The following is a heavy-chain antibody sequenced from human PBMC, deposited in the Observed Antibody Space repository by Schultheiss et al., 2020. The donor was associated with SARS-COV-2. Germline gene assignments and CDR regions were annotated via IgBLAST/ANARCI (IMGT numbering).Heavy chain of an antibody. CDR1: GFTFSSYW. CDR3: ARYTALAARLDWYFDL. D-gene: IGHD6-6*01. V-gene: IGHV3-33*08. J-gene: IGHJ2*01. Sequence: GGSLRLSCAASGFTFSSYWMSWVRQAPGKGLEWVAVIWYDGSNKYYADSVKGRFTISRDNSKNTLYLQMNSLRAEDTAVYYCARYTALAARLDWYFDLWGRGTLVTVSS. CDR2: IWYDGSNK.